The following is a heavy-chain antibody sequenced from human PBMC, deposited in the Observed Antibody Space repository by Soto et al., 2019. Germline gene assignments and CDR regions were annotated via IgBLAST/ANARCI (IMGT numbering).Heavy chain of an antibody. CDR1: GFTFSSYA. J-gene: IGHJ4*02. D-gene: IGHD4-17*01. Sequence: EVQLLESGGGLVQPGGSLRLSCAASGFTFSSYAMTRVRQAPGKGLEWVSAISGSGTNRYYADSVKGRFTISRDKSKNTLYLQMNSLRAEDTAVYYCAKDRVDYGDYRGLDYWGQGTLVTVSS. V-gene: IGHV3-23*01. CDR2: ISGSGTNR. CDR3: AKDRVDYGDYRGLDY.